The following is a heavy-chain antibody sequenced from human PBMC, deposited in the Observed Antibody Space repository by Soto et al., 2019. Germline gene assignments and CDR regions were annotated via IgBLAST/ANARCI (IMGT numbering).Heavy chain of an antibody. V-gene: IGHV3-73*01. CDR2: IRSKANSYAT. Sequence: PGGSLRLSCAASGFTFSGSAMHWVRQASGKGLEWVGRIRSKANSYATAYAASVKGRFTISRDDSKNTAYLQMNSLKTEDTAVYYCTRHPFSEGYVPSDYYYYGMDVWGQGTTVTVSS. D-gene: IGHD5-12*01. CDR3: TRHPFSEGYVPSDYYYYGMDV. CDR1: GFTFSGSA. J-gene: IGHJ6*02.